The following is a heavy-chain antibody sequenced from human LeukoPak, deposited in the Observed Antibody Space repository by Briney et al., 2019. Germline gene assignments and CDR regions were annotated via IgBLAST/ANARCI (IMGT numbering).Heavy chain of an antibody. CDR3: PRSEIFTYWGGACYSGAFDI. J-gene: IGHJ3*02. CDR2: IYHSGST. Sequence: SETLSLTCAVSGGSISSGGYSWSWIRQPPGKGLEWIGYIYHSGSTYYNPSLKSRVTISVDRSKNQFSLKLSSVTAADTAVYYCPRSEIFTYWGGACYSGAFDIWGKGTMVTVSS. CDR1: GGSISSGGYS. V-gene: IGHV4-30-2*01. D-gene: IGHD2-21*02.